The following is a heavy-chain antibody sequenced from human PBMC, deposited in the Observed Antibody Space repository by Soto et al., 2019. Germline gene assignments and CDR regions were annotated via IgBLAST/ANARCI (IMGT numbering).Heavy chain of an antibody. CDR3: ARHNYGSGSTYFDY. CDR2: IYYSGST. D-gene: IGHD3-10*01. CDR1: GGSISSYY. V-gene: IGHV4-59*08. J-gene: IGHJ4*02. Sequence: QVRLQESGPGLVKPSETLSLTCTVSGGSISSYYWSWIRQPPGQGLEWIGYIYYSGSTNYNPSLKSRVTISVDTSKNQFSLKLNSMTAADTAVYYCARHNYGSGSTYFDYWGQGTLVTVSS.